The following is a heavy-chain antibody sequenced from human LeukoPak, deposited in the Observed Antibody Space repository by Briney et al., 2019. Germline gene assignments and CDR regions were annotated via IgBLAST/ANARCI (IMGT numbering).Heavy chain of an antibody. CDR2: IKQDGSEK. CDR3: ARGHKSRLYYDYVWGSYRFWSPDRDY. J-gene: IGHJ4*02. V-gene: IGHV3-7*01. Sequence: GGALLLSCAASGFTFISYWMSSVRPAPGKGLEWVANIKQDGSEKYYVDSVKGRFTISRDNDNNSIYLQMNSLRAEDTDVYYCARGHKSRLYYDYVWGSYRFWSPDRDYWGQGTLVTVSS. CDR1: GFTFISYW. D-gene: IGHD3-16*02.